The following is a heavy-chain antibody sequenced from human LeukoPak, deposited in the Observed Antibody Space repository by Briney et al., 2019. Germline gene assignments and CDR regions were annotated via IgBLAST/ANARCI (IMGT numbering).Heavy chain of an antibody. D-gene: IGHD3-22*01. CDR3: ARGGSGYNY. Sequence: SETLSLTCTVSGGSISNYYWSWIRQPAGKRLEWIGRIYTSGTTNYNPSLKSRVTMSLGTSKNQLSLKLSSVTAADTAVYYCARGGSGYNYWGQGTLVTVSS. V-gene: IGHV4-4*07. J-gene: IGHJ4*02. CDR1: GGSISNYY. CDR2: IYTSGTT.